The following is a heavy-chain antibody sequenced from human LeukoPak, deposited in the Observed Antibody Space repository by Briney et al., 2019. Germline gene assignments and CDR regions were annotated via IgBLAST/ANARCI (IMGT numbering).Heavy chain of an antibody. Sequence: PGGSLRLSCAPSGFSFSNYAMSWVRQAPGKGLDWGSGISGTGGPTYYADSVKGRFTISRDDFKNTVYLQMNSLRAEDTAVYFCAKHDNSDWLTYWGQGALVTVSS. CDR1: GFSFSNYA. D-gene: IGHD4-11*01. V-gene: IGHV3-23*01. J-gene: IGHJ4*02. CDR3: AKHDNSDWLTY. CDR2: ISGTGGPT.